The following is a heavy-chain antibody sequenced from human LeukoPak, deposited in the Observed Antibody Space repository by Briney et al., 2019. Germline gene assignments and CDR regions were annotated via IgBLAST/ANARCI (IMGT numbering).Heavy chain of an antibody. CDR2: IYYTGTT. D-gene: IGHD6-13*01. V-gene: IGHV4-59*01. Sequence: PSGTLSLTCTVSGGSISSYYWSWIRQPPGKGLEWIGYIYYTGTTNYNPSLKSRVTISVDTSKNQFSLRLSSVTAADTAVYNCARAEEQRLVTRYWIGPWGQARLVTVSS. CDR3: ARAEEQRLVTRYWIGP. CDR1: GGSISSYY. J-gene: IGHJ5*02.